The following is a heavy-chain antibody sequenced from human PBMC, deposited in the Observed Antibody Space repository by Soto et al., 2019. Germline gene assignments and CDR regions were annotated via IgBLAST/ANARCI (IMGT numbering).Heavy chain of an antibody. CDR3: TSSILEWLLLTYYYYGMDV. V-gene: IGHV3-49*04. J-gene: IGHJ6*02. CDR2: IRSKAYGGTT. D-gene: IGHD3-3*01. Sequence: GGSLRLSCTASGFTFGDYAMSWVRQAPGKGLEWVGFIRSKAYGGTTEYAASAKGRFTISRDDSKSIAYLQMNSLKTEDTAVYYCTSSILEWLLLTYYYYGMDVWGQGTTVTVSS. CDR1: GFTFGDYA.